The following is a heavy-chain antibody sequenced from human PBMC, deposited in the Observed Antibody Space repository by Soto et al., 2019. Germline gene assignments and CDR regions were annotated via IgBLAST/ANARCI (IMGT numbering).Heavy chain of an antibody. CDR2: ISYDGNDE. CDR1: AFTFSSSA. V-gene: IGHV3-30-3*01. CDR3: AKGRGEMSTVTCWFDP. J-gene: IGHJ5*02. Sequence: PGGSIKLSCAPSAFTFSSSAMHGVLKAQGKGLEWVAVISYDGNDENYADPVKGRFTICRDKSKNTLYLQMNSLRPEDTAVYYCAKGRGEMSTVTCWFDPWGQGTLVTVSS. D-gene: IGHD3-10*01.